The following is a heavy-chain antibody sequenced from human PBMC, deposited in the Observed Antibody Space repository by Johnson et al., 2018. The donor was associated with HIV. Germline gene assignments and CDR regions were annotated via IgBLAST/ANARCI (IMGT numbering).Heavy chain of an antibody. Sequence: QVQLVESGGGLVQPGGSLRLSCAASGFTVSSNYMSWVRQAPGKGLEWVAFVSYDESSKYYRDSVRGRFTISRDSSKNTLYLQMNSLRAEDTAVYYCARSDPSTLLWFGDNDAFDIWGQGTMVTVSS. J-gene: IGHJ3*02. CDR3: ARSDPSTLLWFGDNDAFDI. V-gene: IGHV3-30*03. D-gene: IGHD3-10*01. CDR2: VSYDESSK. CDR1: GFTVSSNY.